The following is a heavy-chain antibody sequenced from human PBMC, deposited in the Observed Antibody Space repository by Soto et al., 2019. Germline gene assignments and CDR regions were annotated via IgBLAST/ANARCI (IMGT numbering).Heavy chain of an antibody. CDR2: VNHSGEA. CDR3: AGGLARRYGMDV. J-gene: IGHJ6*02. V-gene: IGHV4-34*01. CDR1: GGSFRNYY. D-gene: IGHD1-1*01. Sequence: PSETLSLTCGVYGGSFRNYYWIWVRQPPGKGLEWIGEVNHSGEATYNPSLKSRVTISVDTSKNQFSLKLSSVTAADTAVYYCAGGLARRYGMDVWGQGTTVTV.